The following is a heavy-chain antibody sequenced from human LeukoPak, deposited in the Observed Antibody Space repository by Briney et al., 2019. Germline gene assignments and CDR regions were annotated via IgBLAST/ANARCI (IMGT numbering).Heavy chain of an antibody. D-gene: IGHD3-16*02. J-gene: IGHJ4*02. Sequence: ASVKVFCKVSGYTLTELSMHCVRRAPGKGLEWMGGFDPEDGETIYAQKFQGRVTMTEDTSTDTAYMELSSLRSEDTAVYYCATHMITFGGVIVTLDYWGQGTLVTVSS. CDR3: ATHMITFGGVIVTLDY. V-gene: IGHV1-24*01. CDR2: FDPEDGET. CDR1: GYTLTELS.